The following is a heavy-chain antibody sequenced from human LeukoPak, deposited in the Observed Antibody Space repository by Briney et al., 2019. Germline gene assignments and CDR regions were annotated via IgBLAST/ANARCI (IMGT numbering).Heavy chain of an antibody. CDR2: INPSGAT. CDR3: ARGLQLGNNWFDP. Sequence: ASVKVSCKASGYTFTSYYMHWVRQAPGQGLEGMGIINPSGATDYAQKFQGRVTMTRDTSTSTVYMELSSLRSEDTAVYYCARGLQLGNNWFDPWGQGTLVTVSS. D-gene: IGHD7-27*01. V-gene: IGHV1-46*01. J-gene: IGHJ5*02. CDR1: GYTFTSYY.